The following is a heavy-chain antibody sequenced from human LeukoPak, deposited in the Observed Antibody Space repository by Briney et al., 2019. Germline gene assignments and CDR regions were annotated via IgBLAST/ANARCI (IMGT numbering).Heavy chain of an antibody. CDR1: GFTFSSYA. V-gene: IGHV3-30*04. Sequence: PGGSLRLSCAASGFTFSSYAMHWVCQAPGKGLEWVAVISYDGSDKYYADSVKGRFTISRDNSKNTLYLQMNSLRAEDTAVYYCARDLCGGDCFVAWPLIYYGMDVWGQGTTVTVSS. CDR2: ISYDGSDK. D-gene: IGHD2-21*02. CDR3: ARDLCGGDCFVAWPLIYYGMDV. J-gene: IGHJ6*02.